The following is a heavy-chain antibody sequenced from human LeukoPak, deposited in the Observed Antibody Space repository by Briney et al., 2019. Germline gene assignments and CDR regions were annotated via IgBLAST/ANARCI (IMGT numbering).Heavy chain of an antibody. Sequence: GGSLRLSCAASGFTFSSYGMHWVRQAPGKGLEWVAVISYDGSNKYYADSVKGRFTISRDNSKNTLYLQMNSLRAEDTAVYYCAKDWVAAAGRGAFDIWGQGTMVTVSS. J-gene: IGHJ3*02. D-gene: IGHD6-13*01. CDR3: AKDWVAAAGRGAFDI. CDR2: ISYDGSNK. V-gene: IGHV3-30*18. CDR1: GFTFSSYG.